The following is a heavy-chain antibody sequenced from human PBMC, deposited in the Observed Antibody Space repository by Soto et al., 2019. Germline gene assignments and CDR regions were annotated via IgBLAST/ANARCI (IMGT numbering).Heavy chain of an antibody. CDR2: IYYSGST. CDR3: ARRRGGYDLWWFDP. Sequence: SETLSLTCTVSGGSISSYYWSWIRQPPGKGLEWIGYIYYSGSTNYNPSLKSRVTISVDTSKNQFSLKLSSVTAADTAVYYCARRRGGYDLWWFDPWGQGTLVTVSS. V-gene: IGHV4-59*08. J-gene: IGHJ5*02. D-gene: IGHD5-12*01. CDR1: GGSISSYY.